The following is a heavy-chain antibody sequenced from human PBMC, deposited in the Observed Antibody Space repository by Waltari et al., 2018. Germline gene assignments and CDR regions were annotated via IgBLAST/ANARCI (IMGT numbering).Heavy chain of an antibody. CDR3: ARELATIFGDVMIPFGGYEI. D-gene: IGHD3-3*01. V-gene: IGHV4-38-2*02. CDR2: IYHRGRT. Sequence: QVRLQESGPGLAKPSETLSLICDVSGYFISSGYSLAWIRQPPGKGLEWIGSIYHRGRTYYSPSLKRRITLSVDTSKNQFSLKLSSVTAAGTAVYYCARELATIFGDVMIPFGGYEIWGHGATVAVSS. CDR1: GYFISSGYS. J-gene: IGHJ3*02.